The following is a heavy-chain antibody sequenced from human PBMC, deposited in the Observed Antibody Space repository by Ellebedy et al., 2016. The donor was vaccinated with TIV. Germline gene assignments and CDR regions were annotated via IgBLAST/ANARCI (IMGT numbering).Heavy chain of an antibody. CDR2: IWSSSTTI. Sequence: ETLSLTCAASGFTFSDYSLNWVRQAPGKGLEWVSYIWSSSTTISYADSVKGRFTISGDNAKNSVYLEMNSLRAEDTAVYYCARDLGHSGYDLLDPWGQGTLVTVSA. D-gene: IGHD5-12*01. CDR1: GFTFSDYS. V-gene: IGHV3-48*04. CDR3: ARDLGHSGYDLLDP. J-gene: IGHJ5*02.